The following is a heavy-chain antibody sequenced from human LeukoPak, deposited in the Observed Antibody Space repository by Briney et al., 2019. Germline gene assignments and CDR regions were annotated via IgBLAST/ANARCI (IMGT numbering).Heavy chain of an antibody. CDR1: GGSISSYY. D-gene: IGHD3-22*01. J-gene: IGHJ3*02. CDR3: AGSYYYDSSGYYPDAFDI. CDR2: IYYSGST. Sequence: SETLSLTCTVYGGSISSYYWSWIRQPPGKGLEWIGYIYYSGSTNYNPSLKSRVTISVDTSKNQFSLKLSSVTAADTAVYYCAGSYYYDSSGYYPDAFDIWGQGTMVTVSS. V-gene: IGHV4-59*08.